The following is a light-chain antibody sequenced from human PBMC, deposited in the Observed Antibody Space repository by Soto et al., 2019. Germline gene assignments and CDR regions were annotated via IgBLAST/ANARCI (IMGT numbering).Light chain of an antibody. V-gene: IGKV3-20*01. J-gene: IGKJ1*01. Sequence: EIVLTQSPGTRSLFPGDRATLSCRASQSLSSNFLAWYQQKPGQAPWLLIYGASRRATDIPDRFIGSWSGTDFALTLTRREPADFAFYFCQQYDTFPRTFGQGTKVEIQ. CDR2: GAS. CDR3: QQYDTFPRT. CDR1: QSLSSNF.